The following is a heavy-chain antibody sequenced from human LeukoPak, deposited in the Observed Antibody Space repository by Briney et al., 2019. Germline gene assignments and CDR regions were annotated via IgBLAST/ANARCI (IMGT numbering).Heavy chain of an antibody. CDR1: GGSISSYY. V-gene: IGHV4-4*07. Sequence: SETLSLTCTVSGGSISSYYWSWIRQPAGKGLEWIGRIYTSGSTNHNPSPKSRVTMSVDTSKNQFSLKLSSVTTADTAVYYCARVALVAGYYFDYWGQGTLVTVSS. J-gene: IGHJ4*02. CDR3: ARVALVAGYYFDY. D-gene: IGHD2-15*01. CDR2: IYTSGST.